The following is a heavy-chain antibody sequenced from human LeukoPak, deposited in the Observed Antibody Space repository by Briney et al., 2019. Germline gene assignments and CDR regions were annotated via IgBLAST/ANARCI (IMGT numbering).Heavy chain of an antibody. D-gene: IGHD1-26*01. J-gene: IGHJ4*02. CDR1: GFTFSSYG. CDR3: AKPTSGDGSFLIDY. CDR2: IWYDGSYT. Sequence: PGGSPRLSCAASGFTFSSYGMHWVRQAPGKGLEWVAVIWYDGSYTYYAESVKGRFTISRDNSRNTLYLQMSSLRAEDTAVYYCAKPTSGDGSFLIDYWGQGTLVTVSS. V-gene: IGHV3-33*03.